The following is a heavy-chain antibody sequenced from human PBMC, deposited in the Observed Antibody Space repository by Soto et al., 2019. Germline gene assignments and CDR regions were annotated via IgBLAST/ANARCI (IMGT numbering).Heavy chain of an antibody. CDR1: GGTFSSYA. Sequence: SVKVSCKASGGTFSSYAVSWVRQAPGQGLEWMGGIIPIFGTANYAQKFQGRVTITADESTSTAYMELSSLRSEDTAVYYCARGLGIAAAGPVDYWGQGTLVTVSS. CDR3: ARGLGIAAAGPVDY. CDR2: IIPIFGTA. D-gene: IGHD6-13*01. V-gene: IGHV1-69*13. J-gene: IGHJ4*02.